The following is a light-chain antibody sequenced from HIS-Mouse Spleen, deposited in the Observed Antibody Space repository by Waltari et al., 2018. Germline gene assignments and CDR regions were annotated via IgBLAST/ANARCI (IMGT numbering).Light chain of an antibody. Sequence: QSVLTQPPSASGTPGQRVTISCSGSSSNIGSNYVYWYQQLPGTAPQLLIYRNKRRPSGVPDRFSGSKSGTSASLAISGLRSEDEADYYCAAWDDSLSGPVFGGGTKLTVL. J-gene: IGLJ3*02. V-gene: IGLV1-47*01. CDR3: AAWDDSLSGPV. CDR2: RNK. CDR1: SSNIGSNY.